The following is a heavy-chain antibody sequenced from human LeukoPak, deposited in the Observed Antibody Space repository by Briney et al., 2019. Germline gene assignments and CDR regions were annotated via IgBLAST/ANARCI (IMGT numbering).Heavy chain of an antibody. V-gene: IGHV3-30*03. CDR3: ASPAVYSSSWYYFDY. CDR2: ISYDGSSK. D-gene: IGHD6-13*01. CDR1: GFTFSSFG. Sequence: GGSLRLSCAASGFTFSSFGMHWVRQAPGKGLEWVAVISYDGSSKYYADSVKGRFTISRDNSKNTLYLQMNSLRAEDTAVNYCASPAVYSSSWYYFDYWGQGTLVTVSS. J-gene: IGHJ4*02.